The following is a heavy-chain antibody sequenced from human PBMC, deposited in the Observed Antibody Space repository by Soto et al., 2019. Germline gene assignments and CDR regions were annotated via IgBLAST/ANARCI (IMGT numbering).Heavy chain of an antibody. Sequence: QVQLQESGPGLVKPSETLSLTCTVSRGSISSYYWSWIRQPPGKGLEWIGYIYSSGSTNYNPSLKSRVPISVDTSKNRFPLKLNSVTAADTAVYYCARDGEAAGWFAPGGQGTLVTVSS. J-gene: IGHJ5*02. CDR3: ARDGEAAGWFAP. CDR1: RGSISSYY. CDR2: IYSSGST. V-gene: IGHV4-59*01. D-gene: IGHD3-10*01.